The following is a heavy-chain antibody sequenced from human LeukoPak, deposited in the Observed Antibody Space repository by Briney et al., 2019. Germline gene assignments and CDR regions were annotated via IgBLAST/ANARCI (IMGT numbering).Heavy chain of an antibody. D-gene: IGHD3-10*01. CDR1: GYTFTSYD. J-gene: IGHJ5*02. V-gene: IGHV1-8*03. CDR2: MSPNSGNT. Sequence: ASVKVSCKASGYTFTSYDINWVRQATGQGLEWMGWMSPNSGNTGYAQKFQGRVAITRNTSISTAYMELSSLRSEDTAVYYCARGNYYGSGSYYWFDPWGQGTLVTVSS. CDR3: ARGNYYGSGSYYWFDP.